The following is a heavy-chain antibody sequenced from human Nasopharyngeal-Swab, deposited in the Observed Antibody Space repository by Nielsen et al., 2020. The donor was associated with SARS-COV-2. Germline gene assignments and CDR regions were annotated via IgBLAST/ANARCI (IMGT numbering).Heavy chain of an antibody. D-gene: IGHD5-12*01. CDR2: MNPNSGNT. Sequence: ASVKVSCKASGGTFSSYAISWVRQAPGQGLEWMGWMNPNSGNTGYAQKFQGRVTMTRNTSISTAYMELSSLRSEDTAVYYCARDMGGYGIEDYYYYYGMDVWGQGTTVTVSS. V-gene: IGHV1-8*02. CDR3: ARDMGGYGIEDYYYYYGMDV. CDR1: GGTFSSYA. J-gene: IGHJ6*02.